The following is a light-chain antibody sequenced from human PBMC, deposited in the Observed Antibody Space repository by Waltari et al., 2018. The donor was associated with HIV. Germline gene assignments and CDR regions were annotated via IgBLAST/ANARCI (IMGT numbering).Light chain of an antibody. J-gene: IGLJ2*01. CDR3: QTLGTPVV. V-gene: IGLV4-69*01. Sequence: QLVLIQSPSASSSLGASVKLTCTLSSGHSSNAIAWHQQQPEKGPRYLMKVNSDGSQIRGDGIPARFSCSSSGAERYLTLSSLQSADEAYYYCQTLGTPVVFGGGTKLTVL. CDR2: VNSDGSQ. CDR1: SGHSSNA.